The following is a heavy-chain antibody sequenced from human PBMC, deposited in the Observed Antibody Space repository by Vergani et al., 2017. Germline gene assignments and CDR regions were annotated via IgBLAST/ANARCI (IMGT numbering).Heavy chain of an antibody. CDR3: ASEQMGVTMVRGVISLIGGAPAGMDV. CDR1: GFTFDDYA. D-gene: IGHD3-10*01. V-gene: IGHV3-9*01. Sequence: EVQLVESGGGLVQPGRSLRLSCAASGFTFDDYAMHWVRQAPGKGLEWVSGISWNSGSIGYADSVKGRFTISRDKAKNSLYLKMNSLRAEDPAVYYCASEQMGVTMVRGVISLIGGAPAGMDVWGQGTTVTVSS. CDR2: ISWNSGSI. J-gene: IGHJ6*02.